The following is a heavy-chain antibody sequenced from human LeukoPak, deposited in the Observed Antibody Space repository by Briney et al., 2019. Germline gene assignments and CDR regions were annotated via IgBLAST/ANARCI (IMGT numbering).Heavy chain of an antibody. V-gene: IGHV3-7*01. Sequence: PGGSLRVSCAASGFTFSSYWMTWVRQAPGKGLEWVACIKQDGSDRYYVDSVKGRFTISRDNAKNSLYLQMNSLRAEDTAVYYCARGTKYSSSELFDYWGQGTLVTVSS. CDR3: ARGTKYSSSELFDY. CDR1: GFTFSSYW. J-gene: IGHJ4*02. D-gene: IGHD6-6*01. CDR2: IKQDGSDR.